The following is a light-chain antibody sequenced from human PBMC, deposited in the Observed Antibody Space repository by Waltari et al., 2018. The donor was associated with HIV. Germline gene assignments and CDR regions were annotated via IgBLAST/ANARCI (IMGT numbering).Light chain of an antibody. J-gene: IGKJ3*01. CDR1: QSVSTW. CDR3: QQMNSFS. Sequence: DIQMTKSPSTLSASVGDRVTITCRASQSVSTWLAWYQQKPGKAPKLVIYKTSSLETGVPSRFSGSGSGTEFTLTISDLHPDDFATYYCQQMNSFSFGPGTKVEI. V-gene: IGKV1-5*03. CDR2: KTS.